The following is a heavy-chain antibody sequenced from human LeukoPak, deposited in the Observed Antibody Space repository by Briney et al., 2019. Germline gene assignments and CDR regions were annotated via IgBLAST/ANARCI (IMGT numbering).Heavy chain of an antibody. J-gene: IGHJ5*02. V-gene: IGHV4-59*01. CDR1: GGSISIYY. CDR3: ARGSGIAGRRGNWFDP. Sequence: SETLSLTCTVSGGSISIYYWSWIRQPPGKGLEWIGYIYYSGSTNYNPSLKSRVTISVDTSKNQFSLKLSSVTAADTAVYYCARGSGIAGRRGNWFDPWGQGTLVTVSS. D-gene: IGHD6-13*01. CDR2: IYYSGST.